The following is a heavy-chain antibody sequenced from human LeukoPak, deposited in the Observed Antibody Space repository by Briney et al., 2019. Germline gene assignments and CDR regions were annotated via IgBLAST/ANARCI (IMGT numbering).Heavy chain of an antibody. CDR2: IYPGDSDT. Sequence: GESLKISCKGSGYSFTSYWIGWVRQMPGKGLEWMGIIYPGDSDTRYSPSFQGQVTISADKSITTAYLQWSSLKASDTAMYYCARVEVVIKSWGAFDIWGQGTMVTVSS. CDR1: GYSFTSYW. D-gene: IGHD3-22*01. J-gene: IGHJ3*02. V-gene: IGHV5-51*01. CDR3: ARVEVVIKSWGAFDI.